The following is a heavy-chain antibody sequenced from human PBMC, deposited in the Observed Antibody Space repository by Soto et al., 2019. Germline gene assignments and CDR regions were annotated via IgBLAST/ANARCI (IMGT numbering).Heavy chain of an antibody. CDR1: GFTFSSYS. D-gene: IGHD2-15*01. CDR3: AREGLDCSGGSCYVWSTHFDY. Sequence: GGSLRLSCAASGFTFSSYSMNWVRQAPGKGLEWVSSISSSSSYIYYADSVKGRFTISRDNAKNSLYLQMNSLRAEDTAVYYCAREGLDCSGGSCYVWSTHFDYWGQGTLVTVSS. J-gene: IGHJ4*02. CDR2: ISSSSSYI. V-gene: IGHV3-21*01.